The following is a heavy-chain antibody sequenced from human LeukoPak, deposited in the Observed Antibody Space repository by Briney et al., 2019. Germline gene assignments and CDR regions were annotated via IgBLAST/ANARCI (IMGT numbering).Heavy chain of an antibody. D-gene: IGHD6-6*01. CDR2: ISWNSDGI. Sequence: GGSLRLSCAASGFTFDDYAMHWVRQAPGKGLEWVSGISWNSDGIGYADSVKGRFTISRDNAKNSLYLQMNSLRAEDTALYYCAKGFGYSSSVNYFDYWGQGTLVTVSS. V-gene: IGHV3-9*01. CDR3: AKGFGYSSSVNYFDY. CDR1: GFTFDDYA. J-gene: IGHJ4*02.